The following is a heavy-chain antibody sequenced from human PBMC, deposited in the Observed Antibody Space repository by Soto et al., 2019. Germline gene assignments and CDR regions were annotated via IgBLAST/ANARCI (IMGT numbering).Heavy chain of an antibody. CDR3: ARRDNWNSNWFDP. V-gene: IGHV1-69*13. J-gene: IGHJ5*02. CDR1: GVTFSSYA. D-gene: IGHD1-7*01. Sequence: SVKVSCKASGVTFSSYAISWVRQAPGQGLEWMGGIIPIFGTANYAQKFQGRVTITADESTSTAYMELSSLRSEDTAVYYCARRDNWNSNWFDPWGQGTLVTVSS. CDR2: IIPIFGTA.